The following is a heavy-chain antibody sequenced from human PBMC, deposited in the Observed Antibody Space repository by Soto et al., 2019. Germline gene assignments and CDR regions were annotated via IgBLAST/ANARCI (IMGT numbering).Heavy chain of an antibody. V-gene: IGHV3-30*02. Sequence: GSFNLSCVGSGFIFSNHGMHSVRQTPGKGLEWVAFMSYDGSDAFYADSVKGRFTISRDNSKNTLFLHMSNLRAEDTAMYYCTIVRVADSALDHWGQGTLVTVSS. J-gene: IGHJ4*02. CDR3: TIVRVADSALDH. CDR2: MSYDGSDA. D-gene: IGHD3-10*02. CDR1: GFIFSNHG.